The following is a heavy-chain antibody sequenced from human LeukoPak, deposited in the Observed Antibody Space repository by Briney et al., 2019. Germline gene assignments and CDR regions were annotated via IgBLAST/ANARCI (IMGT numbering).Heavy chain of an antibody. CDR1: GGSISSGSYS. J-gene: IGHJ4*02. V-gene: IGHV4-30-2*01. D-gene: IGHD7-27*01. Sequence: SQTLSLTCAVSGGSISSGSYSWSWLRQPPGKGLEWIGYIYPRGSTYYNPSLKSRVILSLDKSANQFSLNLSSVTAADTAVYYCARFSPRAMGNYLDFWGQGTLVTVSS. CDR2: IYPRGST. CDR3: ARFSPRAMGNYLDF.